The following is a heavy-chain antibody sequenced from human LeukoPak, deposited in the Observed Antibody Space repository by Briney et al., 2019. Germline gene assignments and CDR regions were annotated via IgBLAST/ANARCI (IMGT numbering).Heavy chain of an antibody. CDR1: GSTFSGNG. D-gene: IGHD1-26*01. Sequence: QPGRSLRLSCAASGSTFSGNGMHWFRQAPGKGLEWVALIAYDGGNKYYADSVKGRFTISRDNSKNTLDLQMNSLRAEDTAVYYCARFVSGISFDYWGQGTLVSVSS. J-gene: IGHJ4*02. CDR3: ARFVSGISFDY. CDR2: IAYDGGNK. V-gene: IGHV3-33*01.